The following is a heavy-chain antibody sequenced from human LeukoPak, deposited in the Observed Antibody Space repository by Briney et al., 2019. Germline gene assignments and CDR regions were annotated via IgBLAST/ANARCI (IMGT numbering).Heavy chain of an antibody. CDR1: GYSISSGYY. V-gene: IGHV4-38-2*02. J-gene: IGHJ4*02. D-gene: IGHD3-22*01. CDR2: IYHSGGT. CDR3: ARSGAGSSGFDY. Sequence: SETLSLTCTVSGYSISSGYYWGWIRQPPGKGLEWIGSIYHSGGTYYNPSLKSRVTISVDTSKNQFSLKLSSVTAADTAVYYCARSGAGSSGFDYWGQGTLVTVSS.